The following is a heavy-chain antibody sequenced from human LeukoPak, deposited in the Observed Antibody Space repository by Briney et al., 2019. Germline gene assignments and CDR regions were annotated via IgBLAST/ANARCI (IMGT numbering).Heavy chain of an antibody. CDR3: ARTSTNFDY. CDR1: GFTVSSNY. D-gene: IGHD6-6*01. V-gene: IGHV3-66*01. Sequence: GGSLRLSCAASGFTVSSNYMSWVRRAPGKGLEWVSVIYSGGNTYYTDSVKGRFTISRDNSKNTVYLQMNSLRAEDTAVYYCARTSTNFDYWGQGTLVTVSS. J-gene: IGHJ4*02. CDR2: IYSGGNT.